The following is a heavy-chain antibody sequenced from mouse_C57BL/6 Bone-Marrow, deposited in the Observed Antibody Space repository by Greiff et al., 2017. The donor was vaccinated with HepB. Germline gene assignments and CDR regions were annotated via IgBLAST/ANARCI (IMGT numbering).Heavy chain of an antibody. V-gene: IGHV14-3*01. Sequence: EVKLQESVAELVRPGASVKLSCTASGFNIKNTYMHWVKQRPEQGLEWIGRIDPANGNTKYAPKFQGKATITADTSSNTAYLQLSSLTSEDTAIYYCARYPYYGSSQFAYWGQGTLVTVSA. CDR3: ARYPYYGSSQFAY. J-gene: IGHJ3*01. CDR1: GFNIKNTY. D-gene: IGHD1-1*01. CDR2: IDPANGNT.